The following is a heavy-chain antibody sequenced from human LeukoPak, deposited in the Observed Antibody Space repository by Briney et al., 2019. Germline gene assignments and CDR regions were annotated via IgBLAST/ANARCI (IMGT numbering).Heavy chain of an antibody. D-gene: IGHD3-10*01. Sequence: SETLSLTCTVSGGCISAYYWSWIRQPPGKGLEWIGYIYRSGSTNTNPSLKSRVTISVDASENQFSLKLSSVTAADTAVYYCARHSHYYGSGSFYRDYFDYWGQGTLVTVSS. J-gene: IGHJ4*02. V-gene: IGHV4-59*08. CDR3: ARHSHYYGSGSFYRDYFDY. CDR1: GGCISAYY. CDR2: IYRSGST.